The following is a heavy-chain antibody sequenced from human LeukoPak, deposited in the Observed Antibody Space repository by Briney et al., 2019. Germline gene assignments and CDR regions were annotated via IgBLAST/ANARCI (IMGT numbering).Heavy chain of an antibody. CDR3: ARGSNLLRTLDY. Sequence: PGGSLRLPCAASGFTFSSYEMNWVRQAPGKGLAWIGSIYYSGSTYYNPSLKSRVTISVDTPKSQFSLKLSSVTAADTAVYYCARGSNLLRTLDYWGQGTLVTVSS. J-gene: IGHJ4*02. CDR2: IYYSGST. D-gene: IGHD3-16*01. CDR1: GFTFSSYE. V-gene: IGHV4-59*05.